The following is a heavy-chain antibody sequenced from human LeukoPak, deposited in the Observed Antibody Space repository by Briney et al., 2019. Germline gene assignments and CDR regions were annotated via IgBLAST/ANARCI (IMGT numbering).Heavy chain of an antibody. D-gene: IGHD3-22*01. Sequence: GGSLRLSCAASGFTFSDYYMSWIRQAPGKGLEWVSYISSSGSTIYYADSVKGRFTISRDNAKNSLYLQMNSLRAEDSAVYYCARDQYYYDSSGTITLDYWGQGTLVTVSS. V-gene: IGHV3-11*04. CDR1: GFTFSDYY. J-gene: IGHJ4*02. CDR3: ARDQYYYDSSGTITLDY. CDR2: ISSSGSTI.